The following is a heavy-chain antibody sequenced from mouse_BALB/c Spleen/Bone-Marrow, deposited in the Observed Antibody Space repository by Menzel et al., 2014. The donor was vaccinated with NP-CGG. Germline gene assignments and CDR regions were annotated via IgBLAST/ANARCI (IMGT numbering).Heavy chain of an antibody. D-gene: IGHD2-3*01. J-gene: IGHJ4*01. CDR1: GFTFSDFY. CDR2: SRNKANDYTR. Sequence: EVKLMESGGGLVQLGGSLRLSSATSGFTFSDFYMEWVRQPPGKRLEWIAASRNKANDYTREYSASVKGRFIVSRDTSQSILYLQMSALRAEDTAIYYCARDPRWLLAMDYWGQGTSITVSS. V-gene: IGHV7-1*02. CDR3: ARDPRWLLAMDY.